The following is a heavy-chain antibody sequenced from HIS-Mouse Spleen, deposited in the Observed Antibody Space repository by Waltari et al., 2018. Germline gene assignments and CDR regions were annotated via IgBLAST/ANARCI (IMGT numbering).Heavy chain of an antibody. CDR1: GFPVRSNY. Sequence: EVQLVESGGGLVQPGGSLRLSVPASGFPVRSNYMSWFRQATGKGLEWVSVIYSGGSTYYADSVKGRFTISRDNSKNTLYLQMNSLRAEDTAVYYCARSGAGEGVWGQGTLVTVSS. CDR2: IYSGGST. D-gene: IGHD7-27*01. V-gene: IGHV3-66*01. CDR3: ARSGAGEGV. J-gene: IGHJ4*02.